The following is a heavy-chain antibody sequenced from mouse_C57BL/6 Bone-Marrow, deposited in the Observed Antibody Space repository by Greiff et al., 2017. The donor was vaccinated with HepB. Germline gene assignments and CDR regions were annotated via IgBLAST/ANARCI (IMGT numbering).Heavy chain of an antibody. D-gene: IGHD1-1*01. CDR1: GYTFTSYW. CDR2: IDPSDSET. CDR3: ARVTTVDSPSRDY. J-gene: IGHJ4*01. V-gene: IGHV1-52*01. Sequence: VQLQQSGAELVRPGSSVKLSCKASGYTFTSYWMHWVKQRPIQGLEWIGNIDPSDSETHYNQKFKDKATLTVDKSSSTAYMQLSSRTSEDAAVYYYARVTTVDSPSRDYWGQGTSVTVSS.